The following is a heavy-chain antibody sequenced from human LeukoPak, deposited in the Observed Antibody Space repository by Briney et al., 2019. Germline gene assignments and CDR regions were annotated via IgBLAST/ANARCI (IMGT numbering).Heavy chain of an antibody. CDR1: GFTFSNAW. J-gene: IGHJ4*02. CDR3: TTRYSVYDHFDY. CDR2: IKSKTDGGTT. Sequence: PGGSLRLSCAASGFTFSNAWMSWDRQGPGKGLEWVGRIKSKTDGGTTDYAAPVKGRFTVSRDDSKNTVYLQMNSLKTEDTAVYYCTTRYSVYDHFDYWGQGSLVTVSS. D-gene: IGHD5/OR15-5a*01. V-gene: IGHV3-15*01.